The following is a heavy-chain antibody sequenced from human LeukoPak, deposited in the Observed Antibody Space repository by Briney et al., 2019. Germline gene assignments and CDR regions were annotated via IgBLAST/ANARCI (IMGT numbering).Heavy chain of an antibody. V-gene: IGHV4-38-2*01. CDR3: ARHRVLIVVVPAAIPEDRGPDY. CDR1: GYSISSGYY. J-gene: IGHJ4*02. D-gene: IGHD2-2*02. CDR2: IYHSGST. Sequence: SETLSLTCAVSGYSISSGYYWGWIRQPPGKGLEWIGSIYHSGSTYYNPSLKSRVTISVDTSKNQFSLKLSSVTAADTAVYYCARHRVLIVVVPAAIPEDRGPDYWGQGTLVTVSS.